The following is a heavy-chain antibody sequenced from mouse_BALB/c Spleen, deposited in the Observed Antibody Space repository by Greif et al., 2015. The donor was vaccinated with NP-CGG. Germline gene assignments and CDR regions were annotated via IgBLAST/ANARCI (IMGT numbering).Heavy chain of an antibody. CDR1: GFTFSSYG. CDR3: ARQLDY. J-gene: IGHJ2*01. V-gene: IGHV5-6*01. CDR2: ISSGGSYT. Sequence: EVMLVESGGDLVKPGGSLKLSCAASGFTFSSYGMSWVRQTPDKRLEWVATISSGGSYTYYPDSVKGRFTISRDNAKNTLYLQMSSLKSEDTAMYYCARQLDYWGQGTTLTVSS.